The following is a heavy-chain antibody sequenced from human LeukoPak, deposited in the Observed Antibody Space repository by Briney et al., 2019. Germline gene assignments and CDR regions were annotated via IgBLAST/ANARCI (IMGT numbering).Heavy chain of an antibody. J-gene: IGHJ4*02. Sequence: PGRSLRLSCAASGFTVSSTYMSWVRQAPGKGLEWVSVTYSGSNTYYADSVKGRFTISRDNSKNTLYLQMNSLRAEDTAVYYCARLGMIQAYSTEDYWGQGTLVTVSS. V-gene: IGHV3-53*01. CDR3: ARLGMIQAYSTEDY. CDR2: TYSGSNT. CDR1: GFTVSSTY. D-gene: IGHD6-13*01.